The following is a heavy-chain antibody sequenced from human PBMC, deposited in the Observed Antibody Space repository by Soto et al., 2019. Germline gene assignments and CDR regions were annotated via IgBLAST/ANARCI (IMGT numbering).Heavy chain of an antibody. CDR3: ARDPYRIAVAGGEFDY. CDR1: GFTFGSYS. V-gene: IGHV3-48*01. J-gene: IGHJ4*02. D-gene: IGHD6-19*01. CDR2: ISSSSSTI. Sequence: GGSLRLSCAASGFTFGSYSLNWVRQAPGKGLEWVSYISSSSSTIYYADSVKGRFTISRDNAKNSLYLQMNSLRAEDTAVYYCARDPYRIAVAGGEFDYWGQGTLVTVSS.